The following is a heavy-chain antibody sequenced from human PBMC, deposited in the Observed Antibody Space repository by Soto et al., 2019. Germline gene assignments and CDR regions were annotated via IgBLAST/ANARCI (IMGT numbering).Heavy chain of an antibody. D-gene: IGHD3-3*01. CDR3: AKYFLEWLSPAYNWFDP. CDR1: GFTFSSYA. J-gene: IGHJ5*02. CDR2: ISGSGGST. V-gene: IGHV3-23*01. Sequence: GGSLRLSCAASGFTFSSYAMSWVRQAPGKGLEWVSAISGSGGSTYYADSVKGRFTISRDNSKNTLYLQMNSLRAEDTAVYYCAKYFLEWLSPAYNWFDPWGQGTLVTVSS.